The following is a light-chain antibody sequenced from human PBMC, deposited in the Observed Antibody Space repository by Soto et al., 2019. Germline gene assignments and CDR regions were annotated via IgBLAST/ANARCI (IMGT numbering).Light chain of an antibody. CDR3: ETWDSSLNVYV. CDR2: DNN. Sequence: QSVLTQSPSVSAAPGQKVTISCSGSSSNIGNNYVSWYQQLPGTAPKLLIYDNNKRPSGIPDRFSGSKSGTSATLGITGLQTGDEADYYCETWDSSLNVYVFGTGTKLTVL. CDR1: SSNIGNNY. J-gene: IGLJ1*01. V-gene: IGLV1-51*01.